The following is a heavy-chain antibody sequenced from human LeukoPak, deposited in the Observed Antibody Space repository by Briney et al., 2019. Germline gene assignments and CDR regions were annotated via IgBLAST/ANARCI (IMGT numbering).Heavy chain of an antibody. D-gene: IGHD1-1*01. CDR3: ARGFENWKGFDY. J-gene: IGHJ4*02. Sequence: GGSLRLSCAASGFTFSSFSMSWVRQAPGGGLEWVSSISSSSNYISYADSVRGRFTISRDNAKNSLYLQINSLRAVDTAVYYCARGFENWKGFDYCGRGTLVTVSS. V-gene: IGHV3-21*01. CDR1: GFTFSSFS. CDR2: ISSSSNYI.